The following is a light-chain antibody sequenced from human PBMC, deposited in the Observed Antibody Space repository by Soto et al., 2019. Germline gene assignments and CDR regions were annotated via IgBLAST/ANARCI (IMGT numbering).Light chain of an antibody. V-gene: IGKV1-9*01. CDR1: QGISSF. Sequence: DIQLTQSPSFLSASAWDRVTITCRASQGISSFLAWYQQKPGRAPKLLIYAASTLQSGVPSRFSGSGSGTEFTLTITSLQPEDFATYYCQQLNFFPITFGQGTRLEIK. J-gene: IGKJ5*01. CDR3: QQLNFFPIT. CDR2: AAS.